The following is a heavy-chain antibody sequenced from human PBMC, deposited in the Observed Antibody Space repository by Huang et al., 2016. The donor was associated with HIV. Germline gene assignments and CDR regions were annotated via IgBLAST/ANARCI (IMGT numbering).Heavy chain of an antibody. CDR1: GFTFNSYA. V-gene: IGHV3-23*01. Sequence: EVQLLESGGGLVQPGGSLRLSCAASGFTFNSYAMSWVRQAPGKGLECVSTISGSGLTTYYADSVKGRFTISRDNSKNTLYLQINSLRAEDTAVYYCAKDSDYNWHHCDYWGQGNLVSVSS. D-gene: IGHD1-1*01. CDR3: AKDSDYNWHHCDY. J-gene: IGHJ4*02. CDR2: ISGSGLTT.